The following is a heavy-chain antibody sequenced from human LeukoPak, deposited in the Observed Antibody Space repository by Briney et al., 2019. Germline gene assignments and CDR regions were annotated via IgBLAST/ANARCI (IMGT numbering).Heavy chain of an antibody. J-gene: IGHJ4*02. CDR3: ARGSSKSYFDY. CDR2: ISSSSSTI. Sequence: GGSLRLSCAASGFTFSSYSMNWVRQAPGKGLEWVSYISSSSSTIYYADSVKGRFTISRDNAKNSLYLQMNSLRAEDTAVYYCARGSSKSYFDYWGQGTLVTVSS. V-gene: IGHV3-48*01. D-gene: IGHD6-6*01. CDR1: GFTFSSYS.